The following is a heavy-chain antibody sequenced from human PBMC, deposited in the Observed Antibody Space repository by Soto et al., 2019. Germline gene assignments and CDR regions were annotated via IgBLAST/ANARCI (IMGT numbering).Heavy chain of an antibody. J-gene: IGHJ4*02. Sequence: PGESLKISCKGSGYSFISYWIGWVRQMPGKGLEWMGISYGGDSETRYSPSFQGQVTLSADKSISTAYLQWSSLKASDTAMYYCARRAYGGNAHFDYWGQGTLVTVSS. V-gene: IGHV5-51*01. CDR1: GYSFISYW. D-gene: IGHD4-17*01. CDR2: SYGGDSET. CDR3: ARRAYGGNAHFDY.